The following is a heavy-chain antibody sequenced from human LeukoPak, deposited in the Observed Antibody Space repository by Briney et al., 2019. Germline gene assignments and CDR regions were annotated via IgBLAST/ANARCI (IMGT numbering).Heavy chain of an antibody. CDR3: ARGRYDFWSGPTTYYFDY. CDR1: GYTFTSYG. V-gene: IGHV1-18*01. J-gene: IGHJ4*02. Sequence: ASVKVSCKASGYTFTSYGISWVRQAPGQGLEWMGWISAYNGNTNYAQKFQGRVTMTRDTSTSTVYMELSSLRSEDTAVYYCARGRYDFWSGPTTYYFDYWGQGTLVTVSS. CDR2: ISAYNGNT. D-gene: IGHD3-3*01.